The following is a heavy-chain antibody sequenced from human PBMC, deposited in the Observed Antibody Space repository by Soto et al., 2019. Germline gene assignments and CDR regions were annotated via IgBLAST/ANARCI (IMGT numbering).Heavy chain of an antibody. Sequence: QVQLVECGGNLVKPGGSLRLSCAASGITFSDYYMSWIRQAPGKGLEWLSYITNTGSIIYYADSVKGQFTISRENAKNSLFLQMNSLGAEDTAEYYCARRGDTSTAFDIWGQGTLVTVSS. J-gene: IGHJ3*02. CDR3: ARRGDTSTAFDI. CDR1: GITFSDYY. V-gene: IGHV3-11*01. CDR2: ITNTGSII. D-gene: IGHD7-27*01.